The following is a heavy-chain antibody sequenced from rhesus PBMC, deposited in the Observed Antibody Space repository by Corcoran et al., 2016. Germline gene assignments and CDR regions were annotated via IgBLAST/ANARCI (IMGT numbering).Heavy chain of an antibody. CDR2: ISSASSYI. J-gene: IGHJ4*01. CDR1: GFTFSSYG. V-gene: IGHV3S16*01. CDR3: TSGYSNPDIDY. D-gene: IGHD5-24*01. Sequence: EVQLVESGGGLVQPGGSLRLSCAASGFTFSSYGMSWVRQAPGKGLEWVSSISSASSYIYYADSVKGRFTISRDNAKNSLSLQMNSLRAEDTAVYYCTSGYSNPDIDYWGQGVLVTVSS.